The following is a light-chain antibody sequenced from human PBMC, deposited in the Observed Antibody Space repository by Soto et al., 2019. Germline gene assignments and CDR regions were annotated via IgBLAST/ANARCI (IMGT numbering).Light chain of an antibody. CDR2: ENN. V-gene: IGLV1-51*02. Sequence: QSVLTQPPSVSAAPGQKVTISCSGSSSNIGNNYVSWYQQLPGTAPKLLIYENNKRPSGIPDRFSGSKSGTSATLGITGLQTGDEADYYCGTWDSSLSDVVLGGGTKRTVL. J-gene: IGLJ2*01. CDR3: GTWDSSLSDVV. CDR1: SSNIGNNY.